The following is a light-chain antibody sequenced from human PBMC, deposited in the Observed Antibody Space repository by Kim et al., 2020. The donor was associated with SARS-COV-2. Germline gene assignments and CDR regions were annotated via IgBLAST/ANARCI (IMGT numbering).Light chain of an antibody. CDR2: GAS. CDR3: QQYGSSPYS. Sequence: FAPRERATLSCRASQTVSNSYLAWYQQKPGQAPRHLIYGASSRATGIPDRFSGSGSGTDFTLTISRLEPDDFAVYYCQQYGSSPYSFGQGTKLEI. V-gene: IGKV3-20*01. CDR1: QTVSNSY. J-gene: IGKJ2*03.